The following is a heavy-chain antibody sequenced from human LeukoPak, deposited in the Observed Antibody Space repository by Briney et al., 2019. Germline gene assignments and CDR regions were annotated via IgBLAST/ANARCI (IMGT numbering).Heavy chain of an antibody. CDR2: IYYSGST. V-gene: IGHV4-31*03. Sequence: DPSQTLSLTCTVSGVSISSGGYYWSWIRQHPGKGLEWIGYIYYSGSTYYNPPLKSRVTISVDTSKNQFSLKLSSVTAADTAVYYCARDRDSGSTRYYGMDVWGQGTTVTVSS. CDR1: GVSISSGGYY. CDR3: ARDRDSGSTRYYGMDV. D-gene: IGHD1-26*01. J-gene: IGHJ6*02.